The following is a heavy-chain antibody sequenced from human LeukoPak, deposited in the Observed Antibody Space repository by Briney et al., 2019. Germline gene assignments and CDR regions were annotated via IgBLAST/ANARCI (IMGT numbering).Heavy chain of an antibody. CDR3: AGQREAADY. V-gene: IGHV4-38-2*01. D-gene: IGHD6-25*01. Sequence: SETLSLTRAVSLYSISSGYYWGWIRPPPGKGLEWIGSIYHSGSTYYNPSLKSRVTISVDTSKNQFSLKLSSVTAADTAVYYCAGQREAADYWGQGTLVTVSS. CDR2: IYHSGST. CDR1: LYSISSGYY. J-gene: IGHJ4*02.